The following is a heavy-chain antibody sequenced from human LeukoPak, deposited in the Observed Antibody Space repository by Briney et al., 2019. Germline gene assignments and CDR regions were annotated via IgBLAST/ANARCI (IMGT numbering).Heavy chain of an antibody. CDR3: AKELNDGSGSYYITYYFDY. CDR2: IPYDGSNK. CDR1: GFTFSSYG. V-gene: IGHV3-30*18. J-gene: IGHJ4*02. D-gene: IGHD3-10*01. Sequence: GGSLRLSCAASGFTFSSYGMHWVRQAPGKGLEWVAVIPYDGSNKYYADSVKGRFTISRDNSKNTLYLQMNSLRAEDTAVYYCAKELNDGSGSYYITYYFDYWGQGTLVTVSS.